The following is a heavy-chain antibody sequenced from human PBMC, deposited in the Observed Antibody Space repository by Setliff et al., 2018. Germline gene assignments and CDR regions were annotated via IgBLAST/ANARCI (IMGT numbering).Heavy chain of an antibody. CDR2: ISNTGTT. CDR1: GGSVSRHY. Sequence: SETLSLTCSVSGGSVSRHYWSWMRQTPEKGLTWIGYISNTGTTNYNPSLRSRVTISIDTSKNQFSLEVKSVTAADTAVYYCVRGPHRSDYDFWSGYSPSYDYYMDVWGKGTAVTVS. V-gene: IGHV4-59*02. CDR3: VRGPHRSDYDFWSGYSPSYDYYMDV. D-gene: IGHD3-3*01. J-gene: IGHJ6*03.